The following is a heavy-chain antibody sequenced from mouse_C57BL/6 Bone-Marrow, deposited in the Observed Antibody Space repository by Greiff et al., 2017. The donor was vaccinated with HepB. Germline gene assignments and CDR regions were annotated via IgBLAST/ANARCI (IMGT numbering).Heavy chain of an antibody. CDR3: TLFGTVVPCDY. D-gene: IGHD1-1*01. CDR2: IDPENGAT. V-gene: IGHV14-4*01. J-gene: IGHJ2*01. CDR1: GFTITDDY. Sequence: VQLQQSGAELVRPGASVKLSCTASGFTITDDYMPWVKQRPEQGLEWIGWIDPENGATEYASKFQGKATITADTSSNTAYLQLSSLTSEYTADYYSTLFGTVVPCDYWGQGTTLTVSS.